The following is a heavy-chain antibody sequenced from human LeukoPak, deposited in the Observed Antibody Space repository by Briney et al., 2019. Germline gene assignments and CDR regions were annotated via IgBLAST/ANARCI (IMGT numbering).Heavy chain of an antibody. Sequence: SETLSLTCILPGLSISSSSYYCAWIRQSPGKGLEWIGTFSSGGSAYYNPSLTSRVCISKDTSDNQFSLRLYSVTAADTAVYYCARKQTGTMYDVWGQGTQVTVSS. V-gene: IGHV4-39*07. CDR1: GLSISSSSYY. CDR3: ARKQTGTMYDV. D-gene: IGHD1-7*01. CDR2: FSSGGSA. J-gene: IGHJ4*02.